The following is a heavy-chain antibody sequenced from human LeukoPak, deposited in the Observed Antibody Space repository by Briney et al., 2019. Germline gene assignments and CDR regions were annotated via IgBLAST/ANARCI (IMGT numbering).Heavy chain of an antibody. V-gene: IGHV3-7*01. CDR3: ARDAVLSSTNYYYMDV. D-gene: IGHD2-2*01. J-gene: IGHJ6*03. CDR1: GFTFSSYW. CDR2: IRQDGSEK. Sequence: GGSLRLSCAASGFTFSSYWMSWVRQAPGKGLEWVANIRQDGSEKYYVDSVKGRFTISRDNAKNSLYLQMDSLRAEDTAVYYCARDAVLSSTNYYYMDVWGKGTTVTVSS.